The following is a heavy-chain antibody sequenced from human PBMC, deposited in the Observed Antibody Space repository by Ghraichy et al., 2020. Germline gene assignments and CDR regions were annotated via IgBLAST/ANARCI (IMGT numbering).Heavy chain of an antibody. D-gene: IGHD4-11*01. CDR2: INHSGST. Sequence: SETLSLTCAVYGGSFSGYYWSWIRQPPGKGLEWIGEINHSGSTNYNPSLKSRVTISVDTSKNQFSLKLSSVTAADTAVYYCARTFKDYSNYWFDPWGQGTLVTVSS. J-gene: IGHJ5*02. CDR1: GGSFSGYY. CDR3: ARTFKDYSNYWFDP. V-gene: IGHV4-34*01.